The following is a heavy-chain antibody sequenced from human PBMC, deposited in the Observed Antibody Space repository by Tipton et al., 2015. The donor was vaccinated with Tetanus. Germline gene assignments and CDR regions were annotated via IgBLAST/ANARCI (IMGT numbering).Heavy chain of an antibody. CDR1: GGSISSYY. V-gene: IGHV4-59*01. Sequence: TLSLTCTVSGGSISSYYWTWIRQPLGRGLEWIGYFHYSGSTNYSPSLRSRVTLSVDTSKNQFSLKLSSVTAADTAVYYCARIGWLQQNKPAFDIGVQGAVVTVSS. CDR2: FHYSGST. J-gene: IGHJ3*02. D-gene: IGHD6-19*01. CDR3: ARIGWLQQNKPAFDI.